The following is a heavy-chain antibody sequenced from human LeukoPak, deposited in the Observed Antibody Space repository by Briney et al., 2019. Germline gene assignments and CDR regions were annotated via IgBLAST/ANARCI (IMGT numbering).Heavy chain of an antibody. V-gene: IGHV1-2*02. J-gene: IGHJ6*03. D-gene: IGHD2-2*01. Sequence: ASVKVSCKASGYTSTDYYLHWVRQAPGQGLEWMGWINPKSGVTDSKMKFQGRVTLTRDTSITTAYMELISLTSDDAAVYYCARAGGYCGSTSCYSGYYYYFMDVWGKGTTVTVSS. CDR3: ARAGGYCGSTSCYSGYYYYFMDV. CDR2: INPKSGVT. CDR1: GYTSTDYY.